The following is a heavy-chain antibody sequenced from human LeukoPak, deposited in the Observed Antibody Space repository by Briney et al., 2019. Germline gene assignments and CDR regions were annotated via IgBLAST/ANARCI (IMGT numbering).Heavy chain of an antibody. V-gene: IGHV3-74*01. CDR2: ISGDGSVT. J-gene: IGHJ4*01. Sequence: LGGSLRLSCTASGFTLRNYWMHWVRQVPGKRLVWVSRISGDGSVTNYADSVQGRFTISRDNAKNILYLQINNLRSEDTAVYYCARYSSSSGGASYYLDYWGHGTLITVSS. CDR1: GFTLRNYW. D-gene: IGHD6-6*01. CDR3: ARYSSSSGGASYYLDY.